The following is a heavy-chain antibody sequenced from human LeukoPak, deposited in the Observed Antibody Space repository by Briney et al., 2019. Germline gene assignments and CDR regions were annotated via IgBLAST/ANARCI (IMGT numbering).Heavy chain of an antibody. J-gene: IGHJ4*02. CDR3: ARGVAAGVDY. V-gene: IGHV3-23*01. CDR2: ISGSGGSI. Sequence: GGSLRLSCAASGFTFSSYAMSWVRQAPGKVLEWVSAISGSGGSIYYADSVKGRFTISRDNSKNTLYLQMNSLRAEDSALYYCARGVAAGVDYWGQGTLVTVSS. CDR1: GFTFSSYA. D-gene: IGHD6-13*01.